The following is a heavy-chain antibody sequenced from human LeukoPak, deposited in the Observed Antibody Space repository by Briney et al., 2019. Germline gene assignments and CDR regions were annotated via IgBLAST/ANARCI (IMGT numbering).Heavy chain of an antibody. V-gene: IGHV1-69*04. CDR1: GATFNNYV. CDR3: VRGFGGSSGSSDYYGMDV. CDR2: IIPSLDIV. J-gene: IGHJ6*02. Sequence: SVKVSCKASGATFNNYVITWVRQAPGQGLEWMGMIIPSLDIVNYAQTFQDRVTITADKSTSTAYMELRSLRSEDTAVYYCVRGFGGSSGSSDYYGMDVWGQGTTVTVSS. D-gene: IGHD3-22*01.